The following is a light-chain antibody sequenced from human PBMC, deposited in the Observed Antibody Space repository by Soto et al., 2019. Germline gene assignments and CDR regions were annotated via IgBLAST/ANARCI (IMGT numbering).Light chain of an antibody. CDR3: SSYAGNNNYV. CDR2: EVS. CDR1: SSDVGSSNF. Sequence: QSVLTQPPSASGSPGQSVTISCTGTSSDVGSSNFVSWYQQHPGKVPRVVIYEVSQRPSGVPDRFSGSKSGNTASLTVSGLQADDEADYYCSSYAGNNNYVFGSGTKLTVL. V-gene: IGLV2-8*01. J-gene: IGLJ1*01.